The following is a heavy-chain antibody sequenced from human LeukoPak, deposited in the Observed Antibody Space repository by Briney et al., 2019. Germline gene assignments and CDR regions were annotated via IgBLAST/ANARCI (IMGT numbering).Heavy chain of an antibody. V-gene: IGHV1-8*01. Sequence: ASVKLSCKASRYTFTSYDINWVRQATGQGLEWMGWMNPNSGKTGYAQKFQGRVTMTRNTSISTAYMEPSSLRSEDTAVYYCARGYSRSRAFDIWGQGTMVTVSS. D-gene: IGHD6-13*01. CDR2: MNPNSGKT. CDR3: ARGYSRSRAFDI. CDR1: RYTFTSYD. J-gene: IGHJ3*02.